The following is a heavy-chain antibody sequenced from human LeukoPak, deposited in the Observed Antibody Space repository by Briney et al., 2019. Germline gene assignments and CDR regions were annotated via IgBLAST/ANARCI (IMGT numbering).Heavy chain of an antibody. CDR2: INDSGNS. CDR3: ARRAPGAFDF. V-gene: IGHV4-34*01. CDR1: GGSLNAYY. J-gene: IGHJ3*01. Sequence: SETLSLTCTVYGGSLNAYYWSWIRQPPGKGLEWIGEINDSGNSKYSPSLKSRVTISVDKSKSQFSLKLSSVTAADMAVYYCARRAPGAFDFWGQGTMVTVSA.